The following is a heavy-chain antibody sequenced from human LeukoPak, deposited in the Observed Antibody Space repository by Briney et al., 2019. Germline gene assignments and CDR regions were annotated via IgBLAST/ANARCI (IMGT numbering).Heavy chain of an antibody. Sequence: PSETLSLTCTVSGGSISSYYWSWIRQPPGKGLEWIGYIYYSGSTYYNPSLKSRVTISVDTSKNQFSLKLSSVTAADTAVYYCARGGDSSGPRGAFDIWGQGTMVTVSS. CDR2: IYYSGST. CDR1: GGSISSYY. V-gene: IGHV4-59*12. CDR3: ARGGDSSGPRGAFDI. D-gene: IGHD3-22*01. J-gene: IGHJ3*02.